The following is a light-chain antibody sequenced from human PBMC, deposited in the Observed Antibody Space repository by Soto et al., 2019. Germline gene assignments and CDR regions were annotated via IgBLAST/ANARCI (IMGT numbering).Light chain of an antibody. CDR1: SSNIGSNT. J-gene: IGLJ1*01. Sequence: QSALTQPPSASGAPGQRVTISFSGSSSNIGSNTVNWYQQLPGTAPKLLIYSNNQRPSGVPDRFSGSKSGASASLAISGLQSEDEADYYCAAWDDSLNVYYVFGTGTKVTVL. CDR3: AAWDDSLNVYYV. CDR2: SNN. V-gene: IGLV1-44*01.